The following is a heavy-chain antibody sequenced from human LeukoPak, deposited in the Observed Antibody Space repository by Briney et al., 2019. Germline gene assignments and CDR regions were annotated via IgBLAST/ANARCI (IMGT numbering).Heavy chain of an antibody. CDR3: AREVEGPYSSSWYEGGDH. J-gene: IGHJ4*02. CDR2: ISSSSYI. V-gene: IGHV3-21*01. CDR1: GFTFSSYS. Sequence: GGSLRLSCAASGFTFSSYSMNWVRQAPGKGLEWVSSISSSSYIYYADSVKGRFTISRDNAKNSLYLQMNSLRAEDTAVYYCAREVEGPYSSSWYEGGDHWGQGTLVTVSS. D-gene: IGHD6-13*01.